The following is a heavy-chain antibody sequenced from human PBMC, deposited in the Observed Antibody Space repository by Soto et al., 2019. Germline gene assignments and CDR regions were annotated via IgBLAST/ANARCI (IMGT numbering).Heavy chain of an antibody. Sequence: GESLKISCKGSGYSFTSYWIGWVRQMPGKGLEWMGIIYPGDSDTRYSPSFQGQVTISADKSISTAYLQWSSLKASDTAMYYCASSPYNWNKSPESSPPLNDAFDIWGQGTMVTVSS. J-gene: IGHJ3*02. CDR1: GYSFTSYW. CDR2: IYPGDSDT. CDR3: ASSPYNWNKSPESSPPLNDAFDI. D-gene: IGHD1-20*01. V-gene: IGHV5-51*01.